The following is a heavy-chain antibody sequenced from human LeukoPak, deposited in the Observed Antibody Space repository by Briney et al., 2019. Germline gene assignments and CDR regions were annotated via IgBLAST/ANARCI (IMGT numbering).Heavy chain of an antibody. Sequence: TGGSLRLSCAASGFTFSSYWMSWVRQAPGKGLEWVANIKEDGSEKYYVDSVKGRFTISRDNAKNSLYLQMNSLRAEDTAVYYCARIRWGIVVVTAIYFDYWGQGTLVTVSS. J-gene: IGHJ4*02. CDR3: ARIRWGIVVVTAIYFDY. CDR2: IKEDGSEK. D-gene: IGHD2-21*02. V-gene: IGHV3-7*01. CDR1: GFTFSSYW.